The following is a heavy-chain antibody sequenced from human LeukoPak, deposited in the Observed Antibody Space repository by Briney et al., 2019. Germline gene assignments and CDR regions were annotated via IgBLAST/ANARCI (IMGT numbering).Heavy chain of an antibody. CDR1: GGSFSGYY. Sequence: SETLSLTCAVYGGSFSGYYWCWIRQPPGKGLEWIGEINHSGSTNYNPSLKSRVTISVDTSKNQFSLKLSSVTAADTAVYYCARGVGSEVVWFDPWGQGTLVTVSS. J-gene: IGHJ5*02. D-gene: IGHD2-15*01. CDR2: INHSGST. CDR3: ARGVGSEVVWFDP. V-gene: IGHV4-34*01.